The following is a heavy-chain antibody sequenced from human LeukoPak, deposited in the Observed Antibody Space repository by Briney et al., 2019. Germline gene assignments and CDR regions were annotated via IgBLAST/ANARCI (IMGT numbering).Heavy chain of an antibody. CDR3: ARDGGHSADC. CDR1: GFTFDDYA. J-gene: IGHJ4*02. D-gene: IGHD1-26*01. Sequence: PGGSLRLSCAASGFTFDDYAMHWVRQAPGKGLEWVSGISWNSGSIGYADSVRGRFTISRDNAKNSVFLDMNSLRGEDTAVYYCARDGGHSADCWGQGTQVTVSS. CDR2: ISWNSGSI. V-gene: IGHV3-9*01.